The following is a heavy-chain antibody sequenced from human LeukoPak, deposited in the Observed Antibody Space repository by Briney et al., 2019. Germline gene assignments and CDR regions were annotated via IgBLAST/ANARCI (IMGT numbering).Heavy chain of an antibody. CDR1: GGSISSGDYY. D-gene: IGHD4-17*01. CDR3: AIGTTGDYPPYFDS. CDR2: IYYSGST. Sequence: PSETLSLTCTVSGGSISSGDYYWSWIRQPPGKGLEWIGYIYYSGSTKYNPSLKSRVTISAGTSKNQFSLKLSSVTAADTAVYYCAIGTTGDYPPYFDSWGQGTLVTVSS. J-gene: IGHJ4*02. V-gene: IGHV4-61*08.